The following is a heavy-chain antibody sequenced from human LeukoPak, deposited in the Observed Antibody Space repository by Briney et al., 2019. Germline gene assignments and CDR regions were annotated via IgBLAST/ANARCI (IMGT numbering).Heavy chain of an antibody. V-gene: IGHV4-59*08. J-gene: IGHJ3*01. CDR3: ARRFCSSVSCYDDDAFDV. CDR2: IYYSGST. CDR1: GGSISSYY. Sequence: ASETLSLTCSVSGGSISSYYWSWIRQPPGKGLEWIGYIYYSGSTNYNPSLKSRVTISVDTSKNQFSLKLSSVTAVDTAVYYCARRFCSSVSCYDDDAFDVWGQGTLVTVSS. D-gene: IGHD2-2*01.